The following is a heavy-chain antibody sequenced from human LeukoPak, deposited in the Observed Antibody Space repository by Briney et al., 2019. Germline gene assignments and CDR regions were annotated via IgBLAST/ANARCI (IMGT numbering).Heavy chain of an antibody. CDR3: ARDRPNYYGSDGHYYRRDGDY. CDR2: ITSRGEST. J-gene: IGHJ4*02. CDR1: VFTFSIYA. Sequence: GGSLRLFCAVSVFTFSIYAMSWVRQAPGKGLEWVSSITSRGESTWYVDSVKGRFTITRDNSENRQNLQMHRLRAEDTAVYYCARDRPNYYGSDGHYYRRDGDYWGRGTLVSVSS. D-gene: IGHD3-10*01. V-gene: IGHV3-23*01.